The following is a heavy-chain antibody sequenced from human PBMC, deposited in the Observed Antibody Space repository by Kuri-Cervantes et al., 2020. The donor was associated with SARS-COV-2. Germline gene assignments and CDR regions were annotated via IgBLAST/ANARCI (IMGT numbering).Heavy chain of an antibody. J-gene: IGHJ5*02. D-gene: IGHD3-3*01. CDR2: INHSGST. CDR3: ARQMMSSITIFGVVITRNWFDP. Sequence: SQTLSLTCAVYGGSFSGYYWSWIRQPPGKGLEWIGKINHSGSTNYNPSLKSRVTISVDTSKNQFSLKLSSVTAADTAVYYCARQMMSSITIFGVVITRNWFDPWGQGTLVTVSS. V-gene: IGHV4-34*01. CDR1: GGSFSGYY.